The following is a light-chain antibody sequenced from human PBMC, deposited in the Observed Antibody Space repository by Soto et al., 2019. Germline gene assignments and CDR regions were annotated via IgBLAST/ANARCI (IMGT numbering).Light chain of an antibody. V-gene: IGKV1-39*01. CDR2: AAS. J-gene: IGKJ1*01. CDR3: QQSYSTLRT. Sequence: GDRVTITCRASQSISSYLNWYQQKPGKAPKLLIYAASSLQSGVPSRFSGRGSGTDFTLTISSLQPEDFAPYYCQQSYSTLRTFGQGTKVEIK. CDR1: QSISSY.